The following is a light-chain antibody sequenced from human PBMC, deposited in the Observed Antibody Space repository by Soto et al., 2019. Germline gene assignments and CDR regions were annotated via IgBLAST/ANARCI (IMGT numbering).Light chain of an antibody. CDR2: DVS. CDR3: QQYNSYSL. J-gene: IGKJ4*01. CDR1: QSISSY. Sequence: DIQMTQSPSSLSASVGDRVTITCRASQSISSYLNWYQQKPGKAPKLLIYDVSSLESGVSSRFSGSGSGTEFTLTISSLQPDDFATYYCQQYNSYSLFGGGTKVDIK. V-gene: IGKV1-5*01.